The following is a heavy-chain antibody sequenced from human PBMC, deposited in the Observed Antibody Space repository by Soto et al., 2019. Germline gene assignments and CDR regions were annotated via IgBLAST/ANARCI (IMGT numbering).Heavy chain of an antibody. CDR2: ISVSGDSR. CDR3: ATIFRYGYPEY. D-gene: IGHD5-18*01. CDR1: GCSFSSYS. Sequence: PGGSLTLSCTISGCSFSSYSLSWVRQPPVKGLEWVSGISVSGDSRYDAASVKGRFTISRDNSKSTLYLQMNSLRAEDTAVYYCATIFRYGYPEYWGQGVLVTISS. V-gene: IGHV3-23*01. J-gene: IGHJ4*02.